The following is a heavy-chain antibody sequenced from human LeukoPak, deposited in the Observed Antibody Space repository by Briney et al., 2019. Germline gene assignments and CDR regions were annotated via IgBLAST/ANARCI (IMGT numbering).Heavy chain of an antibody. D-gene: IGHD3-3*01. J-gene: IGHJ5*02. V-gene: IGHV3-53*01. CDR1: GFTVSSNY. Sequence: GGSLRLSCAASGFTVSSNYMSWVRQAPGKGLEWVSVIYSGGSTYYADSVKGRFTISRDNSKNTLYLQMNSLRAEDTAVYYCARAQARITIFGVDGGWFDPWGQGTLVTVSS. CDR3: ARAQARITIFGVDGGWFDP. CDR2: IYSGGST.